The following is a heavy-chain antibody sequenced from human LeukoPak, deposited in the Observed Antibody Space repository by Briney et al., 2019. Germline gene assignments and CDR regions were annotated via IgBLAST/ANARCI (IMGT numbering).Heavy chain of an antibody. V-gene: IGHV1-2*02. CDR1: GYTFTDYY. D-gene: IGHD6-13*01. CDR3: ARRVGQQQGFDP. CDR2: INPNSGVT. Sequence: ASVKVSCKTSGYTFTDYYIHWVRQAPGQGLEWMGWINPNSGVTSYAQKFQGRVSMTGDTSNSTGYMELSRLTSDDTALYYCARRVGQQQGFDPWGQGTLVTVSS. J-gene: IGHJ5*02.